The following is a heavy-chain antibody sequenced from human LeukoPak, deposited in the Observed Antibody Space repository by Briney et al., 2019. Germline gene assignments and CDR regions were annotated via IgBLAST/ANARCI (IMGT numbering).Heavy chain of an antibody. CDR3: ARERVEGGSGWYGPFDAFDI. V-gene: IGHV5-51*01. CDR1: GYSFTSYW. Sequence: GESLKISCKGSGYSFTSYWIGWVRQMPGKGLEWMGIIYPGDSDTRYSPSFQGQVTISADKSISTAYLQWSSLKASDTAIYYCARERVEGGSGWYGPFDAFDIWGQGTMVTVSS. J-gene: IGHJ3*02. D-gene: IGHD6-19*01. CDR2: IYPGDSDT.